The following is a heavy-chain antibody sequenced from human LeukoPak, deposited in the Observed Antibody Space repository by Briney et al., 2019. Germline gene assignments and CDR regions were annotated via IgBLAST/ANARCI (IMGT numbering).Heavy chain of an antibody. J-gene: IGHJ4*02. V-gene: IGHV1-24*01. CDR1: GYTLTELS. D-gene: IGHD6-13*01. Sequence: ASVKVSCKVSGYTLTELSMHWVRQAPGKGLEWMGGFDPEDGETIYAQKFLGRVTMTEDTSTDTAYMELSSLRSEDTAVYYCATDIRSSWYGVAILGYWGQGTLVTVSS. CDR2: FDPEDGET. CDR3: ATDIRSSWYGVAILGY.